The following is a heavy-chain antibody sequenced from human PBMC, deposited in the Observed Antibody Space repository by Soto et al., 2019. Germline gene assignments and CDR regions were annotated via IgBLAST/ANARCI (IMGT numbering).Heavy chain of an antibody. CDR2: INPGDSDT. J-gene: IGHJ6*02. Sequence: GESLKISCKGSGYSFTNYWIGWVRQMPGKGLEWMGIINPGDSDTRYSPSFQGQVTISADKSISTAYLQWSSLKASDTAMYYCARLRRYCSGGSCYSNYYYGMDVWGQGTTVTVSS. D-gene: IGHD2-15*01. CDR1: GYSFTNYW. CDR3: ARLRRYCSGGSCYSNYYYGMDV. V-gene: IGHV5-51*01.